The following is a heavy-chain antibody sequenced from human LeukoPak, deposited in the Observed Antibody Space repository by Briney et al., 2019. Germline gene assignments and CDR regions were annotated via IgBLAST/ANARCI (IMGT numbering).Heavy chain of an antibody. CDR2: ISNDGINK. CDR1: GFTFITYC. V-gene: IGHV3-30*03. Sequence: PGGSLRLSCAASGFTFITYCMHWVRQTPGKGLEWVTIISNDGINKYYGDSVKGRFTISRDNSKNTVYLQMNCLRAEDTAVYYCATRPTYSSGWSLAYWGQGTLVTVSS. D-gene: IGHD6-19*01. J-gene: IGHJ4*02. CDR3: ATRPTYSSGWSLAY.